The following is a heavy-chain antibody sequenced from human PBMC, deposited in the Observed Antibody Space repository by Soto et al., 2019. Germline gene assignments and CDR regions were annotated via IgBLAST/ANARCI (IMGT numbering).Heavy chain of an antibody. CDR3: ARDYCSGCSCYYFDY. D-gene: IGHD2-15*01. CDR1: GYTFTSYG. Sequence: ASLKVSCNASGYTFTSYGISWVREAPGQGLEWMGWISAYNGNTNYAQKLQGRVTMTTDRSTSTAYMELGSLRSDDTAVYYCARDYCSGCSCYYFDYWGQGTLVTVSS. V-gene: IGHV1-18*04. CDR2: ISAYNGNT. J-gene: IGHJ4*02.